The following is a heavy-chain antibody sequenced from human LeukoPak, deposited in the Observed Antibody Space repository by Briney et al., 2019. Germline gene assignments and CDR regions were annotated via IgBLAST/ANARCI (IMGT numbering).Heavy chain of an antibody. Sequence: GGSLRLSCAPPGFTVSSHYMSWVRQAPGKGLEWVSVISSGGSTYYADSVKGRFTISRDNSKNTLYLQMSSLRAEDTAVYYCARDGSESSSWYYWGQGTLVTVSS. CDR3: ARDGSESSSWYY. V-gene: IGHV3-53*01. J-gene: IGHJ4*02. D-gene: IGHD6-13*01. CDR1: GFTVSSHY. CDR2: ISSGGST.